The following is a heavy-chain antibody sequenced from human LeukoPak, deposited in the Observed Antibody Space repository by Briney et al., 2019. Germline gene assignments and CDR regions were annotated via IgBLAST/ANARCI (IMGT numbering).Heavy chain of an antibody. V-gene: IGHV1-69*05. CDR2: IIPIFGTA. CDR1: GGTFSSYA. J-gene: IGHJ4*02. CDR3: ARDPLDSYSSGRYYFDY. D-gene: IGHD6-19*01. Sequence: SVKVSCKASGGTFSSYAISWVRQAPGQGLEWMGRIIPIFGTANYAQKFQGRVTITTDESTSTAYMELSSLRSEDTAVYYCARDPLDSYSSGRYYFDYWGQGTLVTVSS.